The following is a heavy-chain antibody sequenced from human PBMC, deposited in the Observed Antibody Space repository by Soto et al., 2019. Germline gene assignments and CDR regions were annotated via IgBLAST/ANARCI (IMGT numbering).Heavy chain of an antibody. V-gene: IGHV5-51*01. D-gene: IGHD4-17*01. Sequence: GESLKISCKGSGYSFTSYWIGWVRQMPGRGLEWMGIIYPGDSGTSYSPSFQGQVTISADKSISTAYLQWSSLKASDTAMYYCARHSGRYGDYPYYYYYYGMDVWGQGTTVTVSS. CDR1: GYSFTSYW. CDR2: IYPGDSGT. J-gene: IGHJ6*02. CDR3: ARHSGRYGDYPYYYYYYGMDV.